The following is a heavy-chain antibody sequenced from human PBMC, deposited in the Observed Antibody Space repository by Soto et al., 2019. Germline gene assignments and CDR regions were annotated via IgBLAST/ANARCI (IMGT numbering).Heavy chain of an antibody. D-gene: IGHD6-13*01. Sequence: GPGKVSCKASGYTFTGYYMHWVRQAPGQGLEWMGWINPNSGGTNYAQKFQGRVTMTRDTSISTAYMELSRLRSDDTAVYYCARDLDSSSWYDYWGQGXLVTVSS. J-gene: IGHJ4*02. V-gene: IGHV1-2*02. CDR2: INPNSGGT. CDR1: GYTFTGYY. CDR3: ARDLDSSSWYDY.